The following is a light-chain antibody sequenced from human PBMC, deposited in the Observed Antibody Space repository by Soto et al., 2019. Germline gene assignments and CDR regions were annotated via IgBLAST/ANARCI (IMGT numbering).Light chain of an antibody. V-gene: IGKV1-33*01. Sequence: DLQLTQSPSSLSASVGDSVTITCQASQDISNYLNWYQQKPVKAPKLLIYDASNLETGVPSRFSGSGSGTDFTFTISSLQPEDIATYYCQQYDNLRLTFGGGTKVEIK. CDR2: DAS. J-gene: IGKJ4*01. CDR1: QDISNY. CDR3: QQYDNLRLT.